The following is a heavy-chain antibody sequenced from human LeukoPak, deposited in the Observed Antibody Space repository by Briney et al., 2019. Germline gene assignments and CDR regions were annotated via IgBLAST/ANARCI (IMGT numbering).Heavy chain of an antibody. D-gene: IGHD1-26*01. CDR1: GYTFTSYY. J-gene: IGHJ4*02. CDR2: INPSGGST. V-gene: IGHV1-46*01. Sequence: ASVKVSCKASGYTFTSYYMHWVRQAPGQGLEWMGIINPSGGSTSYAQKFQGRVTMTRDMSTSTVYMELSSLRSEDTAVYYCARDPVNSGSYHPFDYWGQGTLVTVSS. CDR3: ARDPVNSGSYHPFDY.